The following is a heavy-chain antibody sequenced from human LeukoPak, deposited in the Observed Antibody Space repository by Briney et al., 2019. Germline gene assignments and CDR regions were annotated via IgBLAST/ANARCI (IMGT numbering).Heavy chain of an antibody. CDR3: AKDDGNYGDY. V-gene: IGHV3-30*02. J-gene: IGHJ4*02. Sequence: GGSLRLSCAASGFTFSSYGMHWVRQAPGKGLEWLGFIRYDGGNKYYADSVKGRFPISRDNSKNTLYLQMNSLKPEDTAVYYCAKDDGNYGDYWGQGTLVTVSS. CDR2: IRYDGGNK. CDR1: GFTFSSYG.